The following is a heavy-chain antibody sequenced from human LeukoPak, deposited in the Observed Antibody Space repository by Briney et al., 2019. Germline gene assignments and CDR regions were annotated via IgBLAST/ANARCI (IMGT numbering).Heavy chain of an antibody. D-gene: IGHD3-16*01. CDR1: GGSFSGYY. CDR3: ARDSEFLGGERNAFDI. J-gene: IGHJ3*02. CDR2: INHSGST. V-gene: IGHV4-34*01. Sequence: SETLSLTCAVYGGSFSGYYWSWIRQPPGKGLDWIGEINHSGSTNYNPSLKSRVTISVDTYKDQFSLKLSSVTAADTAVYYCARDSEFLGGERNAFDIWGQGTMVTVSS.